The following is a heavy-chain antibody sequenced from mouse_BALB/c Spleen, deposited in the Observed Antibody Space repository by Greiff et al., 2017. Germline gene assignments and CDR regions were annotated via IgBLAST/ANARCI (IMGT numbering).Heavy chain of an antibody. CDR1: GFTFSSYT. J-gene: IGHJ4*01. CDR2: ISSGGGNT. D-gene: IGHD2-14*01. Sequence: EVQLVESGGGLVKPGGSLKLSCAASGFTFSSYTMSWVRQIPEKRLEWVATISSGGGNTYYPDSVKGRFTISRDNAKNNLYLQMSSLRSEDTALYYCASHRYDGAMDYWGQGTSVTVSS. CDR3: ASHRYDGAMDY. V-gene: IGHV5-9*03.